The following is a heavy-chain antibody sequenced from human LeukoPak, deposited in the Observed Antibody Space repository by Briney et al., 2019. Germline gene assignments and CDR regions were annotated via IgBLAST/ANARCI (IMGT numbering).Heavy chain of an antibody. Sequence: SETLSLTCTVSGGSISSYYWSWIRQPPGKGLEWIGYIYYSGSTNYNPSLKSRVTISVDTSKNQFSLKLSSVTAADTAVYYCARGRYSYGGAVGDYFDYWGQGTLVTVSS. CDR2: IYYSGST. CDR3: ARGRYSYGGAVGDYFDY. V-gene: IGHV4-59*01. D-gene: IGHD5-18*01. J-gene: IGHJ4*02. CDR1: GGSISSYY.